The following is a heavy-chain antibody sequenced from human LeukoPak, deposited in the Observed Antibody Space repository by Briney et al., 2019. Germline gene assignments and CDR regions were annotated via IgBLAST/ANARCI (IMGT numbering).Heavy chain of an antibody. CDR3: ARVRYGELDV. CDR1: GFTFSSYA. J-gene: IGHJ6*02. Sequence: GGSLRLSCAASGFTFSSYAMSWVRQAPGKGLEWVSSMSGSGGSTYYADSVKGRFTISRDDSNNTLYLQMNSLRAEDTAVYYCARVRYGELDVWGQGTTVTVSS. D-gene: IGHD4-17*01. CDR2: MSGSGGST. V-gene: IGHV3-23*01.